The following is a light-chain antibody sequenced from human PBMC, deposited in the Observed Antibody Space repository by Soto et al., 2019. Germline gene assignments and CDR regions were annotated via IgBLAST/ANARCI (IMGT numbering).Light chain of an antibody. CDR2: WAS. CDR3: QQYYSIPLV. V-gene: IGKV4-1*01. CDR1: QSVLYSSNNKNY. J-gene: IGKJ2*01. Sequence: DIVMTQSPDSLAVSLGERATINCKSSQSVLYSSNNKNYLAWYQQKPGQPPKLLIYWASTRESGVPDRFSGSGSGTDVTLTISSLQAEDVAVYYCQQYYSIPLVFGQGTKLQIK.